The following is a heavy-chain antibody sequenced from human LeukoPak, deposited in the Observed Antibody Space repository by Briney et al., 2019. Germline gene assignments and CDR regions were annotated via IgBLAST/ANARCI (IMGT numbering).Heavy chain of an antibody. J-gene: IGHJ4*02. D-gene: IGHD3-22*01. CDR2: INPNSGGT. V-gene: IGHV1-2*02. Sequence: ASVKVSCKASGYTFTGYYMHWVRQAPGQGLEWMGWINPNSGGTNYAQKFQGRVTMTRDTSISTAYMELSRLRSDDTAVYYCARDYYDSSGYYGFDYWGQGTLVTVPS. CDR1: GYTFTGYY. CDR3: ARDYYDSSGYYGFDY.